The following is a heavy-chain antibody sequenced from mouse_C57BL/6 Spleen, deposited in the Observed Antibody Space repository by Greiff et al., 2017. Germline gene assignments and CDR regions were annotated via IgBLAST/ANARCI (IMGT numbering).Heavy chain of an antibody. J-gene: IGHJ2*01. Sequence: QVQLQQPGAELVMPGASVKLSCKASGYTFTSYWMHWVKQRPGQGLEWIGEIDPSDSYTNYNQKFKGKSTLTVDKSSSTAYMQLSSLTSEDSAVYYCARGDYGNSLDYWGQGTTLTVSS. CDR2: IDPSDSYT. V-gene: IGHV1-69*01. CDR3: ARGDYGNSLDY. CDR1: GYTFTSYW. D-gene: IGHD2-1*01.